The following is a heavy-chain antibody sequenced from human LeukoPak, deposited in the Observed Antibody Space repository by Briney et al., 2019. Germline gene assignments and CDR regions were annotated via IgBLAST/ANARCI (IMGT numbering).Heavy chain of an antibody. Sequence: ESLRLSCAASGFSVSSNYLSWVRQAPGKGLEWVSVMYSGGSTFYADSVKGRFTISRDNSKNTLNLQMNSLRAEDTAIYYCALHINGDYESRFDPWGQGTLVTVSS. J-gene: IGHJ5*02. CDR3: ALHINGDYESRFDP. D-gene: IGHD4-17*01. V-gene: IGHV3-53*01. CDR1: GFSVSSNY. CDR2: MYSGGST.